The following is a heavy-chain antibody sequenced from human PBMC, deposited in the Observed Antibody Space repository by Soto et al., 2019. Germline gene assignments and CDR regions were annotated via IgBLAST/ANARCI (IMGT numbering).Heavy chain of an antibody. Sequence: GASVKVSCKASGYTFTSYYMHWVRQAPGQGLEWMGIINPSGGSTSYAQKFQGRVTMTRDTSTSTVYMELSSLRSEDTAVYYCAVGRYCSSTSCPDYYYYGMDVWGQGTTVTVSS. J-gene: IGHJ6*02. D-gene: IGHD2-2*01. CDR2: INPSGGST. CDR1: GYTFTSYY. CDR3: AVGRYCSSTSCPDYYYYGMDV. V-gene: IGHV1-46*03.